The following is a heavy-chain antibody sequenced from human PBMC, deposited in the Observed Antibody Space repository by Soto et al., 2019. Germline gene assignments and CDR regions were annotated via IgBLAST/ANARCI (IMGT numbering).Heavy chain of an antibody. V-gene: IGHV3-74*01. J-gene: IGHJ4*02. CDR1: GFTFSMYW. D-gene: IGHD1-26*01. Sequence: GESLKISGVVSGFTFSMYWMHWVRQVPGQRPFWVSRISDDVTTTNYADSVRGRVTISRDNSKNTLYLQMNNLKPDDTAIYYCTRGSRAEPYGKGPNWGQGTSVNAFS. CDR2: ISDDVTTT. CDR3: TRGSRAEPYGKGPN.